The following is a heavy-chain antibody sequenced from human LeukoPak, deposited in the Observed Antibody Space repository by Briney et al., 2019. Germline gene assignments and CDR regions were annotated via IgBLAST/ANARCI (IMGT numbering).Heavy chain of an antibody. V-gene: IGHV3-30*18. CDR1: GFTFSSYG. Sequence: GGSLRLSCAASGFTFSSYGMHWVRQAPGKGLEWVAVISYDGSNKYYADSVKGRFTISRDNSKNTLYLQMNSLRAEDTAVYYCAKAYLMIMDAFDIWGQGTMVTVSS. D-gene: IGHD3-16*01. J-gene: IGHJ3*02. CDR2: ISYDGSNK. CDR3: AKAYLMIMDAFDI.